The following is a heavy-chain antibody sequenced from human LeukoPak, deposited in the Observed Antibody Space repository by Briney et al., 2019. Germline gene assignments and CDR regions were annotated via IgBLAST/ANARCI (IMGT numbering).Heavy chain of an antibody. CDR1: RYTFTGYY. CDR2: INPNSGGT. CDR3: ARRFLGAGEACDI. V-gene: IGHV1-2*02. Sequence: ASVKVSCKAYRYTFTGYYMNWVRQAPGQGLEWMGWINPNSGGTNYAQKFQGRVTMTSDTSISTAYMELKRLRSDDTAVYYCARRFLGAGEACDIWGQGTMVTVYS. D-gene: IGHD3-3*01. J-gene: IGHJ3*02.